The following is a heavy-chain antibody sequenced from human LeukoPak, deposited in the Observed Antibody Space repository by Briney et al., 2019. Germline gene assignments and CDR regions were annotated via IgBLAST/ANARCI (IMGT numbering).Heavy chain of an antibody. V-gene: IGHV6-1*01. CDR3: GRAEHDWGSDY. Sequence: SQTLSLTCAISGDSVSGNRATWNWLRQSPSRGLEWLGRIYYRSKWYSDYAVSVKGRITINPDTSKNQFSLPLNSVTPEDTAVYFCGRAEHDWGSDYWGQGTLVTVSS. CDR2: IYYRSKWYS. CDR1: GDSVSGNRAT. J-gene: IGHJ4*02. D-gene: IGHD3-9*01.